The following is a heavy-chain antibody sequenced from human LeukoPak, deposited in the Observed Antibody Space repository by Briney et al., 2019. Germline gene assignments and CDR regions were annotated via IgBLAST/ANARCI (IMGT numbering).Heavy chain of an antibody. J-gene: IGHJ4*02. Sequence: SETLSLTCTVSGSSISSYYWSWIRQPPGKGLEWIGYIYYSGSTNYNPSLKSRVTISVDTSKNQFSLKLSSVTAADMAVYYCARHPLGYYGSGTYYNGGYFDYWGQGTLVTVSS. CDR3: ARHPLGYYGSGTYYNGGYFDY. V-gene: IGHV4-59*08. D-gene: IGHD3-10*01. CDR1: GSSISSYY. CDR2: IYYSGST.